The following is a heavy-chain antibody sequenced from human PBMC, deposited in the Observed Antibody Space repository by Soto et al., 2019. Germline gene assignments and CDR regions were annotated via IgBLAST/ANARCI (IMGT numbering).Heavy chain of an antibody. CDR2: ISWNSGSI. CDR1: GFTFDDYA. J-gene: IGHJ4*02. CDR3: AKDTTAGAFDY. Sequence: EVQLVESGGGLVQPGRSLRLSCAASGFTFDDYAMHWVRQAPGKGLEWVSGISWNSGSIGYADSVKGRFTISRDNAKNSRYLQMNSLRAEDTALYYCAKDTTAGAFDYWGQGTLVTVSS. D-gene: IGHD6-25*01. V-gene: IGHV3-9*01.